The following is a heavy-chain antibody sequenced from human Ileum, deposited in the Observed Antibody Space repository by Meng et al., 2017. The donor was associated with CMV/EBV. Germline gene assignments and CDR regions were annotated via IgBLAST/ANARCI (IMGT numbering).Heavy chain of an antibody. V-gene: IGHV1-46*01. J-gene: IGHJ4*02. CDR3: AREGFLFLEFLPYF. CDR2: INPSGASA. D-gene: IGHD3-3*01. CDR1: SFTFSNYH. Sequence: AYSFTFSNYHMHWVRPAPRQGLEWRGIINPSGASASYTQQFQDRVTMTSDTTTDTVYVELSTLKSDDTAVYYCAREGFLFLEFLPYFWGQGTLVTVSS.